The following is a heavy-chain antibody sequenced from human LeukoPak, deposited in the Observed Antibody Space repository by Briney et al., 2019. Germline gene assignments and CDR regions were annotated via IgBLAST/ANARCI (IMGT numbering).Heavy chain of an antibody. CDR2: IYSSGTT. D-gene: IGHD7-27*01. V-gene: IGHV3-66*01. Sequence: GGSLRLFCAASGFTVSSNYMSWVRQAPGKGLEWVSVIYSSGTTYYADSVKGRFTISRDNSKNTFSLQMNSLRAEDTALYYCARGRTGLLDYWGQGTLVTVSS. J-gene: IGHJ4*02. CDR3: ARGRTGLLDY. CDR1: GFTVSSNY.